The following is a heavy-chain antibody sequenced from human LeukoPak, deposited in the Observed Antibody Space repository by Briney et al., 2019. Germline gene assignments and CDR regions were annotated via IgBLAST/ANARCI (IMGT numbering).Heavy chain of an antibody. V-gene: IGHV4-4*07. Sequence: PSETLSLTCTVSGGSISSYYWSWIRQPAGKGLEWIGHIYNSGSTNYNPSLKGRVTMSVATSKNQFSLHLSSVTAADTAVYYCERDPSEYEWQRGWYRDFWGQGSQVTVSS. J-gene: IGHJ4*02. CDR1: GGSISSYY. D-gene: IGHD6-19*01. CDR3: ERDPSEYEWQRGWYRDF. CDR2: IYNSGST.